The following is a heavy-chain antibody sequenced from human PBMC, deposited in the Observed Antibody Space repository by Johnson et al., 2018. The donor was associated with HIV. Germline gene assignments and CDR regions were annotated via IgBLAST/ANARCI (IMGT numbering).Heavy chain of an antibody. CDR3: ARGYSYEWRGELDAFDI. J-gene: IGHJ3*02. V-gene: IGHV3-7*05. CDR1: GFTLSNYW. CDR2: IKQDGSET. Sequence: VQLVESGGGLVQRGGSLRLSCAASGFTLSNYWMSWVRQAPGKGLEWVANIKQDGSETYYVDSVKGRFTIPRDNAKNSLNLQMNSLRAEDTAVYYCARGYSYEWRGELDAFDIWGQGIIVTVSS. D-gene: IGHD5-18*01.